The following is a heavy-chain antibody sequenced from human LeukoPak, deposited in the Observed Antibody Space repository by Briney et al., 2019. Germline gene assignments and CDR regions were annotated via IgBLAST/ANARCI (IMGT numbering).Heavy chain of an antibody. V-gene: IGHV1-24*01. CDR2: FDPEDGET. J-gene: IGHJ4*02. CDR1: GYTLTELS. D-gene: IGHD2-15*01. Sequence: ASVKVSCKVSGYTLTELSMHWVRQAPGKGLEWMGGFDPEDGETIYAQKFQGRVTMTGDTSTDTAYMELSSLRSEDTAVYYCATDEGLRGYDYWGQGTLVTVSS. CDR3: ATDEGLRGYDY.